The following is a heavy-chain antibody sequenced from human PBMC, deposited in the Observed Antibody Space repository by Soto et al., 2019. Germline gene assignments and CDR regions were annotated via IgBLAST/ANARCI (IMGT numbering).Heavy chain of an antibody. CDR3: ARARGAGYYGMDV. V-gene: IGHV1-2*02. Sequence: ASVKVSCKASGYTFTVYYMHWVRQAPGQRLEWMGWINPNSGDTKYAQKFQGRVAMTRDTSISSAYMELSRLRSDDTAVYFCARARGAGYYGMDVWGQGTTVTVSS. CDR2: INPNSGDT. D-gene: IGHD3-16*01. J-gene: IGHJ6*02. CDR1: GYTFTVYY.